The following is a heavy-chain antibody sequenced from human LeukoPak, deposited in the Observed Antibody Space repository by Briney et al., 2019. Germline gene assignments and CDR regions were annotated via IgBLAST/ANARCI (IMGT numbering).Heavy chain of an antibody. D-gene: IGHD6-19*01. CDR3: ARVRYSSGWYASYFDY. CDR2: IYYSGST. CDR1: GGSISSGDYY. Sequence: SETLSLTCTVSGGSISSGDYYWRWIRQPPGKGLEWIGYIYYSGSTYYNPSLKSRVTISVDTSKNQFSLKLSSVTAADTAVYYCARVRYSSGWYASYFDYWGQGTLVTVSS. V-gene: IGHV4-30-4*02. J-gene: IGHJ4*02.